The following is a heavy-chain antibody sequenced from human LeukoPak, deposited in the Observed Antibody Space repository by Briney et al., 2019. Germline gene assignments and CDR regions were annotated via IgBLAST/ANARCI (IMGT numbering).Heavy chain of an antibody. CDR2: INHSGST. CDR3: ARFIVGATKFDY. CDR1: GGSLTNYY. V-gene: IGHV4-34*01. D-gene: IGHD1-26*01. Sequence: SETLSLTCTVSGGSLTNYYWSWIRQPPGKGLEWIGEINHSGSTNYNPSLKSRVTISVDTSKNQFSLKLSSVTAADTAVYYCARFIVGATKFDYWGQGTLVTVSS. J-gene: IGHJ4*02.